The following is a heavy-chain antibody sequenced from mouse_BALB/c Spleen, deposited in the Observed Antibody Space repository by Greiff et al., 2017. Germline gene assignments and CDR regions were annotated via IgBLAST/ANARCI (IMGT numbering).Heavy chain of an antibody. Sequence: QVQLQQSGAELVRPGTSVKVSCKASGYAFTTYLIEWVKQRPGQGLEWIGVINPGSGGTNYNEKFKGKATLTADKSSSTAYMQLSSLTSDDSAVYICAKLMITPGYFDYWGQGTTLTVSS. CDR3: AKLMITPGYFDY. V-gene: IGHV1-54*01. J-gene: IGHJ2*01. CDR1: GYAFTTYL. D-gene: IGHD2-4*01. CDR2: INPGSGGT.